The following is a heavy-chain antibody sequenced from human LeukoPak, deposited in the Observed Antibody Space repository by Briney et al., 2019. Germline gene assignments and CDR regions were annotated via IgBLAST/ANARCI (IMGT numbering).Heavy chain of an antibody. V-gene: IGHV4-59*01. D-gene: IGHD2-2*01. CDR2: IYYSRST. CDR1: GGSISSYY. J-gene: IGHJ2*01. Sequence: SETLSLTCTVSGGSISSYYWSWIRQPPGKGLEWIGYIYYSRSTNYNPSLKSRVTISVDTSKNQFSLKLSSVTAADTAVYYCARAVSSRTNWYFDLWGRGTLVTVSS. CDR3: ARAVSSRTNWYFDL.